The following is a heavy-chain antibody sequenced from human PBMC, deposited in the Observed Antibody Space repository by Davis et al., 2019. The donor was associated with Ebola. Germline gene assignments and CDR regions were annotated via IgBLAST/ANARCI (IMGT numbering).Heavy chain of an antibody. CDR3: ARGSPYGDYGSYYYYGMDV. CDR1: GASFSGYY. D-gene: IGHD4-17*01. Sequence: SETLSLTCAVYGASFSGYYWSWIRQPPGKGLEWIGEINRGGGTNYNPSLKSRVTISSDMSKKQFSLKLSSVTAADTAVYYCARGSPYGDYGSYYYYGMDVWGQGTTVTVSS. CDR2: INRGGGT. V-gene: IGHV4-34*01. J-gene: IGHJ6*02.